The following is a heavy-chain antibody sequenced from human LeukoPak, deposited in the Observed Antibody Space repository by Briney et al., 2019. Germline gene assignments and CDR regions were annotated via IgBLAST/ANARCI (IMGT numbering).Heavy chain of an antibody. CDR1: GDTFASYG. J-gene: IGHJ4*02. V-gene: IGHV1-18*01. Sequence: GASGKVSCKASGDTFASYGITWLRQAPGQGLEWMGWISAYNGDTKYAQKFQGRVTMTTDTSKTTAYMQLRNLRYDDTAVYFCARGDGIREMFFEYWGQGTLVSVSS. D-gene: IGHD1-26*01. CDR2: ISAYNGDT. CDR3: ARGDGIREMFFEY.